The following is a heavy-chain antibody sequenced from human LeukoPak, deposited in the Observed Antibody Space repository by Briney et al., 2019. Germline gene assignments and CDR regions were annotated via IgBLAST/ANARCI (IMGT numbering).Heavy chain of an antibody. Sequence: ASVKVSCKASGYTFTSYGISWVRQAPGQGLKWMGWISAYNGNTNYAQKLQGRVTMTADTSTSTAYMELRSLRSDDTAVYYCAREYDSSGYTWFDPWGQGTLVTVSS. CDR3: AREYDSSGYTWFDP. CDR2: ISAYNGNT. D-gene: IGHD3-22*01. CDR1: GYTFTSYG. J-gene: IGHJ5*02. V-gene: IGHV1-18*01.